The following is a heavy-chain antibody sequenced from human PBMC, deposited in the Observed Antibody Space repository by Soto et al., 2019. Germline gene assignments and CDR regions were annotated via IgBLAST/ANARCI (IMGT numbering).Heavy chain of an antibody. D-gene: IGHD1-1*01. CDR1: GFTFSSYA. CDR3: ARDRLRYKWNAFPYYYYGMDV. V-gene: IGHV3-30-3*01. CDR2: ISYDGSNK. J-gene: IGHJ6*02. Sequence: QVQLVESGGGVVQPGRSLRLSCAASGFTFSSYAMHWVRQAPGKGLEWVAVISYDGSNKYYADSVKGRFTISRDNSKNTLYLQMNSLRAEDTAVYYCARDRLRYKWNAFPYYYYGMDVWGQGTRVTVSS.